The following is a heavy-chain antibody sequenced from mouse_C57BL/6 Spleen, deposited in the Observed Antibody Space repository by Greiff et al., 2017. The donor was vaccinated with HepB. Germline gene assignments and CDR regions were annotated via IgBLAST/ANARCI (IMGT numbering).Heavy chain of an antibody. J-gene: IGHJ2*01. V-gene: IGHV1-80*01. CDR3: ARSGYYGSFYYFDY. Sequence: VQLQQPGAELVKPGASVKISCKASGYAFSSYWMNWVKQRPGKGLEWIGQIYPGDGDTNYNGKFKGKATLTADKSSSTAYMQLSSLTSEDSAVYFCARSGYYGSFYYFDYWGQGTTLTVSS. D-gene: IGHD1-1*01. CDR1: GYAFSSYW. CDR2: IYPGDGDT.